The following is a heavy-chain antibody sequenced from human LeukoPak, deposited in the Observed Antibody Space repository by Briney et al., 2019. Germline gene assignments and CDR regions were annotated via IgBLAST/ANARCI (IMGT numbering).Heavy chain of an antibody. Sequence: ASVKVSCKVSGYTLTELSMHWVRQAPGKGLEWMGGFDPEDGETIYAQKFQGRVTMTEDTSTDTAYMELSSLRSEDTAVYYCARVHYYGSGSYIHLVGWFDPWGQGTLVTVSS. V-gene: IGHV1-24*01. D-gene: IGHD3-10*01. CDR1: GYTLTELS. CDR2: FDPEDGET. CDR3: ARVHYYGSGSYIHLVGWFDP. J-gene: IGHJ5*02.